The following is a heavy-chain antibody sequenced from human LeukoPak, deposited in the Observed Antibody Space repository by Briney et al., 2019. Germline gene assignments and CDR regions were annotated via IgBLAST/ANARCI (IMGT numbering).Heavy chain of an antibody. Sequence: PGGSLRLPCAASGFTFSDYYMSWIRQAPGKGLEWVSYISSSSSYTNYADSVKGRFTISRDNAKNSLYLQMNSLRAEDTAVYYCARVHYDILTGYSPHFDYWGQGTLVTVSS. V-gene: IGHV3-11*05. CDR2: ISSSSSYT. J-gene: IGHJ4*02. CDR1: GFTFSDYY. D-gene: IGHD3-9*01. CDR3: ARVHYDILTGYSPHFDY.